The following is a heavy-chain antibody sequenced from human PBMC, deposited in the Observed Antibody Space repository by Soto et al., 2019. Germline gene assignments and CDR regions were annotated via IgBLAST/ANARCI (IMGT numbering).Heavy chain of an antibody. Sequence: QVQLVQSGAEVKNPGASVKVSGKASGYTFTRYGIGWARQAPGQGLEWMGGINTYNGNTNYAQNVQGRVTLTTDTSTSTAYMELRSLRSNDTAIYYCAMVDVYVTPSPQDVWGQGTTVIVSS. V-gene: IGHV1-18*01. CDR2: INTYNGNT. CDR1: GYTFTRYG. D-gene: IGHD3-16*01. J-gene: IGHJ6*02. CDR3: AMVDVYVTPSPQDV.